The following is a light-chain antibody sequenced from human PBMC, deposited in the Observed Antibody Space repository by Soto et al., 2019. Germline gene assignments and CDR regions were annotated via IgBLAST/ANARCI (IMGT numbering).Light chain of an antibody. CDR1: QSVLYSSNNKNY. CDR3: QQYYSTPLT. CDR2: WAF. Sequence: DIVMTQSPDSLAVSLGERATINCKSSQSVLYSSNNKNYLAWYQQKPGQPPKLLIYWAFTRESGVPNGFSGSGFGTASTRSISRLQDEDEAVYYCQQYYSTPLTLVGGTKVEIK. J-gene: IGKJ4*01. V-gene: IGKV4-1*01.